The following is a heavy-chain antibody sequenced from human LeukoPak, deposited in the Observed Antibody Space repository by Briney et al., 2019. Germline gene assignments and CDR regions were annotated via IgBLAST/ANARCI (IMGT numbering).Heavy chain of an antibody. CDR1: GFTFSSYA. V-gene: IGHV3-30*04. CDR3: AKDQDRYSSSWPADY. D-gene: IGHD6-13*01. Sequence: GGSLRLSCAASGFTFSSYAMHWVRQAPGKGLEWVAVISYDGSNKYYADSVKGRFTISRDNSKNTLYLQMNSLRAEDTAVYYCAKDQDRYSSSWPADYWGQGTLVTVSS. CDR2: ISYDGSNK. J-gene: IGHJ4*02.